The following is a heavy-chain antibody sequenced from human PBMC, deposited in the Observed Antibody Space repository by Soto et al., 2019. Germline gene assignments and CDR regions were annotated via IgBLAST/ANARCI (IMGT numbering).Heavy chain of an antibody. V-gene: IGHV1-18*01. D-gene: IGHD2-2*01. CDR2: ISAYNGNT. CDR1: GYTFTSYG. Sequence: ASVKVSCKASGYTFTSYGISWVRQAPGQGLEWMGWISAYNGNTNYAQKLQGRVTMTTDTSTSTAYMELRSLRSDDTAVYYCARLVPAKPEIFYYYYYYMDVWGKGTTVTVSS. CDR3: ARLVPAKPEIFYYYYYYMDV. J-gene: IGHJ6*03.